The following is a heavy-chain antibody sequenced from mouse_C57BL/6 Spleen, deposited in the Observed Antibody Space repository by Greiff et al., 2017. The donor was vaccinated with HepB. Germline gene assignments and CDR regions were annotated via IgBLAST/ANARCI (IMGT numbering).Heavy chain of an antibody. CDR2: ISNGGGST. V-gene: IGHV5-12*01. J-gene: IGHJ4*01. Sequence: EVKLMESGGGLVQPGGSLKLSCAASGFTFSDYYMYWVRQTPEKRLEWVAYISNGGGSTYYPDTVKGRFTISRDNAKNPLYLQMSRLKSEDTAMYYCARRRYYDYLYYAMDYWGQGTSVTVSS. D-gene: IGHD2-4*01. CDR1: GFTFSDYY. CDR3: ARRRYYDYLYYAMDY.